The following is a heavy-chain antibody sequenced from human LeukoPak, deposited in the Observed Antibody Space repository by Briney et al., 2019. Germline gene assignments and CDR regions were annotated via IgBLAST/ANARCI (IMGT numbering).Heavy chain of an antibody. CDR3: ARESYYDSNDAFDI. CDR2: IIPIFGTA. V-gene: IGHV1-69*05. Sequence: SVKVSCKASGGTFISYAIRWVRQAPGQGLEGMGRIIPIFGTANYAQKFQGRVTITTDESTSTAYMELSSLRSEDTAVYYCARESYYDSNDAFDIWGQGTMVTVSS. CDR1: GGTFISYA. D-gene: IGHD3-22*01. J-gene: IGHJ3*02.